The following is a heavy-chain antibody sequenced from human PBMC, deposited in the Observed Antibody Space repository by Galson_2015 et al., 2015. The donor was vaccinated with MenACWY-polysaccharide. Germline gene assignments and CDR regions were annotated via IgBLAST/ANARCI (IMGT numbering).Heavy chain of an antibody. D-gene: IGHD6-13*01. CDR3: AREGSRIVFHAFDT. V-gene: IGHV3-33*01. J-gene: IGHJ3*02. Sequence: SVRLSCAASGSRFSNSGMHWVRQAPGKGLEWVAVIQYDGSKIVYADSVKGRFTISRDNSKNTFFLEMNSLGAEDTAVYYCAREGSRIVFHAFDTWGQGTMVTVSS. CDR2: IQYDGSKI. CDR1: GSRFSNSG.